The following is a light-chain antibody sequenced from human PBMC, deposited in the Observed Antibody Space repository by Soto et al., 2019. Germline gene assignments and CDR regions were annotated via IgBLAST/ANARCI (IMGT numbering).Light chain of an antibody. J-gene: IGLJ2*01. CDR2: EVI. CDR3: SSYAGSNNLV. CDR1: SSDVGGYNY. Sequence: QSVLTQPPSASGSPGQSVTISCTGTSSDVGGYNYVSWYQHHPGKAPKLMNYEVIRRPSGVPDRFSGSKSGNTASLTVSGLQAEDEADYYCSSYAGSNNLVFGGGTKLTVL. V-gene: IGLV2-8*01.